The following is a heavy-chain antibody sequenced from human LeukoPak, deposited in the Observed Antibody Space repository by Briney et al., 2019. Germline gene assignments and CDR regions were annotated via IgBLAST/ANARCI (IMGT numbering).Heavy chain of an antibody. CDR3: ATFGRRDGYNPYYFDY. Sequence: SETLSLTCTVSGGSVSSDSSYWTWIRQPPGKGLEWIGYIYYSGSTNYNPSLKSRVTIAVDTSKNQFSLKLSSVTAADTAVYYCATFGRRDGYNPYYFDYWGQGSLVTVSS. D-gene: IGHD5-24*01. CDR1: GGSVSSDSSY. V-gene: IGHV4-61*01. CDR2: IYYSGST. J-gene: IGHJ4*02.